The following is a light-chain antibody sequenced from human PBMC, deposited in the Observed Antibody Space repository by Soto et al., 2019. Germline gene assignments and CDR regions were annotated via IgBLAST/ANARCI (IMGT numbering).Light chain of an antibody. Sequence: EVVLTQSPGTLSLSPGERATLSCRASQSVSNNYFAWYQQKPGQAPSLLIFGSSDRATGIPDMFSGSGSGTDFTLTISRLEPEDFAVYYCQQYGSSPPYTFGQGTKLEIK. CDR2: GSS. V-gene: IGKV3-20*01. CDR3: QQYGSSPPYT. J-gene: IGKJ2*01. CDR1: QSVSNNY.